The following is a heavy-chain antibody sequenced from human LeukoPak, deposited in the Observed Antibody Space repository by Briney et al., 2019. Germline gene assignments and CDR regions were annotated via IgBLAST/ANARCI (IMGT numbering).Heavy chain of an antibody. J-gene: IGHJ4*02. V-gene: IGHV4-34*01. CDR3: ARSYSRSSTSDFDY. D-gene: IGHD6-6*01. CDR2: IYYSGST. Sequence: SETLSLTCAVYGGSFSGYYWSWIRQPPGKGLEWIGSIYYSGSTDYNPSLKSRVTIYVDTSKNQFSLKLSSVTAADTAVYYCARSYSRSSTSDFDYWGQGTLVTVSS. CDR1: GGSFSGYY.